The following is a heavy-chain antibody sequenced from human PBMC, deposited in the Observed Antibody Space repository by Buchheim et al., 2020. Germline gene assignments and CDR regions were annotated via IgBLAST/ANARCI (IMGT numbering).Heavy chain of an antibody. CDR2: INPNSGGT. Sequence: QVQLVQSGAEVKKPGASVRVSCMVSGYTFTDYYMHWVRQAPGQGLEWMGWINPNSGGTNYAQNFQGRVTMTWGTSISTAYMELSSLTSDDPAFYYCARGDGVVAFFFDYWGQGTL. D-gene: IGHD3-3*02. CDR3: ARGDGVVAFFFDY. V-gene: IGHV1-2*02. CDR1: GYTFTDYY. J-gene: IGHJ4*02.